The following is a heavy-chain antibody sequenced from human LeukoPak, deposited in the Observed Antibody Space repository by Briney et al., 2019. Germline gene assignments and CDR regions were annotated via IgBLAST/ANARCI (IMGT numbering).Heavy chain of an antibody. Sequence: GSLRLSCAASGFSFSTYAMSWVRQAPGEGLEWIGGIYYSGSTYYNPSLKSRVTISVDTSKNQFSLKLSSVTAADTAVYYCARVYVVATPSHFDYWGQGTLVTVSS. CDR2: IYYSGST. D-gene: IGHD5-12*01. CDR1: GFSFSTYA. J-gene: IGHJ4*02. CDR3: ARVYVVATPSHFDY. V-gene: IGHV4-39*07.